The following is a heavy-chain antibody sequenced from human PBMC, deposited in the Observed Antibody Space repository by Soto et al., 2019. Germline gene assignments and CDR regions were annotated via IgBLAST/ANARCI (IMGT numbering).Heavy chain of an antibody. D-gene: IGHD6-19*01. Sequence: QVQLVESGGGVVQPGRSLRLSCEASGFTFSSYGMHWVRQAPGKGLEWVAIIWHDESNKYYVDSVKGRFTISRDNSKNSLYLHMNGLRAEDTGVYYCVRESELAGTGEATSFGPWGQGTLVTVSS. V-gene: IGHV3-33*01. CDR1: GFTFSSYG. CDR2: IWHDESNK. CDR3: VRESELAGTGEATSFGP. J-gene: IGHJ5*02.